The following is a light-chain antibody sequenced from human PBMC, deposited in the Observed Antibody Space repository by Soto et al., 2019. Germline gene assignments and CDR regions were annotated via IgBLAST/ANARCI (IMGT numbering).Light chain of an antibody. CDR3: QQYGSSPIT. V-gene: IGKV3D-20*01. Sequence: EIVLTQSPATLSLSPGERATLSCGASQSFSSSYLAWYQQKPGLAPRLLIYDASSRATGIPDRFSGSGSGTDFTLTISRLEPEDFAVYYCQQYGSSPITFGQGTRWRL. CDR2: DAS. J-gene: IGKJ5*01. CDR1: QSFSSSY.